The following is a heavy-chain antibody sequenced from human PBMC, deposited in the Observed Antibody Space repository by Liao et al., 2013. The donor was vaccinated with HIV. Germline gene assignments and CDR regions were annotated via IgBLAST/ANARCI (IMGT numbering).Heavy chain of an antibody. CDR1: GGSISSGSYY. CDR3: ARDSPDYRGSIDY. J-gene: IGHJ4*02. V-gene: IGHV4-61*02. Sequence: QVQLQESGPGLVKPSQTLSLTCTVSGGSISSGSYYWSWIRQPAGKGLEWIGRIYTSGSTNYNPSLKSRVTMSVDTSKNQFSLKLSSVTAADTAVYYCARDSPDYRGSIDYWGQGTLVTVSS. D-gene: IGHD1-26*01. CDR2: IYTSGST.